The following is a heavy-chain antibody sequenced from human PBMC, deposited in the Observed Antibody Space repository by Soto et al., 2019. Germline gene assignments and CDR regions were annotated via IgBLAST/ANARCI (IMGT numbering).Heavy chain of an antibody. Sequence: EVQLLESGGGLVQPGGSLRLSCAASGFTFSSYAMSWVRQAPGKGLEWVSAISGSGGSTYYADSVKGRFTISRDNSKNTLYLQMNSLRAEDTAVYYCEKWLVAAAGHTEYFQHWGQGTLVTVSS. V-gene: IGHV3-23*01. CDR3: EKWLVAAAGHTEYFQH. CDR2: ISGSGGST. D-gene: IGHD6-13*01. J-gene: IGHJ1*01. CDR1: GFTFSSYA.